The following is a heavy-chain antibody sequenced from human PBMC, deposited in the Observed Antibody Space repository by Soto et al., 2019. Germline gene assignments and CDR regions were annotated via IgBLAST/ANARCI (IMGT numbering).Heavy chain of an antibody. CDR1: GFTFRDYY. V-gene: IGHV3-11*04. CDR3: AREGALKPFSS. CDR2: INTRSTIV. J-gene: IGHJ5*02. Sequence: PGGSLRLSCAASGFTFRDYYMVWVRQAPGKGLEWVSYINTRSTIVYYADSVKGRFTISRDNAKNSVYLQMDSLRVEDTAVYYCAREGALKPFSSWGQGALVTVS.